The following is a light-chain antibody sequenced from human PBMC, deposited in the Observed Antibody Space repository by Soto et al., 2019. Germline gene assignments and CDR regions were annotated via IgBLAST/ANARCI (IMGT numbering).Light chain of an antibody. CDR1: SSNIGAGYD. CDR2: GNS. CDR3: QSYDSSLSHVV. Sequence: QSVLTQPPSVSGAPGQRVTISCTGSSSNIGAGYDVHWYQQLPGTAPKLLIYGNSNRPSGVPDRFSGSKSGTSASLAITGNQAEDEADYDCQSYDSSLSHVVFGGGTKLTVL. V-gene: IGLV1-40*01. J-gene: IGLJ2*01.